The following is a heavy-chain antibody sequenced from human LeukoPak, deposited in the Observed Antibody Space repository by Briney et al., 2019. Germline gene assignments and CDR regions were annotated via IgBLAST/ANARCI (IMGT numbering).Heavy chain of an antibody. CDR3: ARGSGLIVDS. CDR2: LIPILGTA. Sequence: SVKVSCKASVGTFRSYSINWVRQAPGQGLEWMGGLIPILGTANYPQKFQARVMITTDESTTTAYMELSSLISDDTAVYYFARGSGLIVDSWGQGTLVTVSS. V-gene: IGHV1-69*05. D-gene: IGHD3-3*01. CDR1: VGTFRSYS. J-gene: IGHJ4*02.